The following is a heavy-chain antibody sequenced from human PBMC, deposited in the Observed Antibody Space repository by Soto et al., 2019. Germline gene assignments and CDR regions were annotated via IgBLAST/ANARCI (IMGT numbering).Heavy chain of an antibody. D-gene: IGHD3-10*02. J-gene: IGHJ6*02. V-gene: IGHV4-4*02. Sequence: QVQLQESGPGLVKPSGALSLTCAVSGGSISSSNWWSWVRQPPGKGLEWIGEIYHSGSTNYNPSLKGRVTISVDKSKNQFSLKLSSVTAADTAVYYCASVRGGYYYAMDVWGQGTTVTVSS. CDR3: ASVRGGYYYAMDV. CDR2: IYHSGST. CDR1: GGSISSSNW.